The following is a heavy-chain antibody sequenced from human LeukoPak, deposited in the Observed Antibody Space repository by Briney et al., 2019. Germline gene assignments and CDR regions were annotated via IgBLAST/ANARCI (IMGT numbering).Heavy chain of an antibody. V-gene: IGHV4-34*01. J-gene: IGHJ6*02. CDR3: ARGDVDTEYYYYGMDV. CDR2: INHSGST. D-gene: IGHD5-18*01. Sequence: PSETLSLTCAVYGGSFSGYYWSWIRQPPGKGLEWIGEINHSGSTNYNPSLKSRVTISVGTSKNQFSLKLSSVTAADTAVYYCARGDVDTEYYYYGMDVWGQGTTVTVSS. CDR1: GGSFSGYY.